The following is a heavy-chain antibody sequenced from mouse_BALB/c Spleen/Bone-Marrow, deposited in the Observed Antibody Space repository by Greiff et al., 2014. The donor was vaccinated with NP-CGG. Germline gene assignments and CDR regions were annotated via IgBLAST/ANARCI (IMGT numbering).Heavy chain of an antibody. D-gene: IGHD1-1*01. CDR1: GFTFSDYY. Sequence: EVHLVESGGGLVKPGGSLKLSCAASGFTFSDYYMYWVRQTPEKRLEWVATIGDGGSYTYYPDSVKGRFTVSRDNAKNNLYLQMSSLKSEDTAMYYCAREYGTSYDYYFDVWGAGTTVTVSS. V-gene: IGHV5-4*02. J-gene: IGHJ1*01. CDR2: IGDGGSYT. CDR3: AREYGTSYDYYFDV.